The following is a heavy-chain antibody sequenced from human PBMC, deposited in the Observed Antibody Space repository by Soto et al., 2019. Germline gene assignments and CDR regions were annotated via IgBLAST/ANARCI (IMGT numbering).Heavy chain of an antibody. J-gene: IGHJ6*02. CDR3: TKSRRSVLMVYGFGGMDV. Sequence: PXGSLRLSCAAAGVSVSDYAMSWVRQAPGKGLEWVSSISGSGDGTYYGDSVKGRFTLSRDTSQKTLYLQMNNLRGEDTAVYFCTKSRRSVLMVYGFGGMDVWGRGTTVTVSS. D-gene: IGHD2-8*01. CDR2: ISGSGDGT. CDR1: GVSVSDYA. V-gene: IGHV3-23*01.